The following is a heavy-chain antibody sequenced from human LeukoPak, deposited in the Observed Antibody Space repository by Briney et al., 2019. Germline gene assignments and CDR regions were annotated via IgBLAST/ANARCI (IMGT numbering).Heavy chain of an antibody. Sequence: PPGTLSLTCGVSGGSIDITNYWSWVRQAPGKGLEWIGEISHGGTTNYNPSLRSRVAMSLDRANNQFSLSLTSVTAADTAVYYCTRENRPFCPFAYWGQGTLVTVSS. V-gene: IGHV4-4*03. CDR1: GGSIDITNY. CDR3: TRENRPFCPFAY. CDR2: ISHGGTT. J-gene: IGHJ1*01. D-gene: IGHD2/OR15-2a*01.